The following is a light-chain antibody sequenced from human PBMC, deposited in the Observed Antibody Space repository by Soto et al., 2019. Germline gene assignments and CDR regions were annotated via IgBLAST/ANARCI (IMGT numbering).Light chain of an antibody. CDR3: QQYGSSGT. CDR1: QSISGIY. J-gene: IGKJ1*01. CDR2: GAS. Sequence: EIVLTQSPGTLSLSPGERATLSCRASQSISGIYLAWYQQKPGQPPRLLIYGASNRATGIPDRFSGSGSGTDFTLTISRLEPEDFAVYYCQQYGSSGTFGQGTKVDIK. V-gene: IGKV3-20*01.